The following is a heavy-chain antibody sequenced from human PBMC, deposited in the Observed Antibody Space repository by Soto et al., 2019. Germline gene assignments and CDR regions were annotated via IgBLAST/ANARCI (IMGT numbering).Heavy chain of an antibody. Sequence: QVQLVQSGAEVNKPGASVKVSCKASGYTFTIYGISWVRQAPGQVLEWMGWISGYNGNTDYAQNLQDRVTLTTDASKSSVYMELRSLRSDDTAVYYSASVDYYDSNRDYGYWGQGTLITVS. V-gene: IGHV1-18*04. D-gene: IGHD3-22*01. CDR3: ASVDYYDSNRDYGY. CDR2: ISGYNGNT. CDR1: GYTFTIYG. J-gene: IGHJ4*02.